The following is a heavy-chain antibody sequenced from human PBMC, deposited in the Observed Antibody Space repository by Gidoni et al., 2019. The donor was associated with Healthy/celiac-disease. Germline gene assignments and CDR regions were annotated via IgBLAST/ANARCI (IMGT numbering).Heavy chain of an antibody. D-gene: IGHD3-16*01. Sequence: QVTLRESGPALVKPTQTLTLTCTFSGFSLSTSGMCVSWIRQPPGKALEWLALIDWDDDKYYSTSLKTRITIAKDTSKNQVVLTMTNMDPVDTAAYYCARGGLWGVDYWGQGTLVTVSS. CDR1: GFSLSTSGMC. V-gene: IGHV2-70*01. CDR2: IDWDDDK. J-gene: IGHJ4*02. CDR3: ARGGLWGVDY.